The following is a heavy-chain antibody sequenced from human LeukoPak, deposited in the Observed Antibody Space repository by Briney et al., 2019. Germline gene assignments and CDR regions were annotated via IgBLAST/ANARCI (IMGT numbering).Heavy chain of an antibody. Sequence: TSETLSLTCTVSGGSISVGGYYWSWLRQHPGKGLEWFGYIYHSGNTFYNPSLKSRVKISVDTSKNQFSLDLTSVTAADTAVYYCARGLDNCSGGSCYPDYFDYWGQGTLVTVSS. J-gene: IGHJ4*02. V-gene: IGHV4-31*03. D-gene: IGHD2-15*01. CDR2: IYHSGNT. CDR1: GGSISVGGYY. CDR3: ARGLDNCSGGSCYPDYFDY.